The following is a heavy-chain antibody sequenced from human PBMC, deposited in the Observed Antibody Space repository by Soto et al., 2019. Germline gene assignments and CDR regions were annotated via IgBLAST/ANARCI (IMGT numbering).Heavy chain of an antibody. D-gene: IGHD5-12*01. CDR3: ARGIEMATIPDAFDI. CDR1: GGTFSSYA. V-gene: IGHV1-69*01. Sequence: QVQLVQSGAEVKKPGSSVKVSCKASGGTFSSYAISCVRQAPGQGLEWMGGIIPIFGTANYAQKFQGRVTITADESTSTADLELSSLRSEDTSVYYCARGIEMATIPDAFDIWGQGTMVTVSS. CDR2: IIPIFGTA. J-gene: IGHJ3*02.